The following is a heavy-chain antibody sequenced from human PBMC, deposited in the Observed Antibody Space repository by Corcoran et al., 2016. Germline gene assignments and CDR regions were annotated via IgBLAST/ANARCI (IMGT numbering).Heavy chain of an antibody. CDR3: ARGRRDYYYGMDV. D-gene: IGHD1-26*01. CDR2: IDWDDEK. CDR1: GFSLSTSGMR. Sequence: QVTLKESCPALVKPTETLTLTCTISGFSLSTSGMRVCWIRPPPGTALEWLARIDWDDEKIYSTSLKTRLTIPKDTSKNQVVLSMTNMDPVDTATYYWARGRRDYYYGMDVWGQGTTVTVSS. J-gene: IGHJ6*02. V-gene: IGHV2-70*04.